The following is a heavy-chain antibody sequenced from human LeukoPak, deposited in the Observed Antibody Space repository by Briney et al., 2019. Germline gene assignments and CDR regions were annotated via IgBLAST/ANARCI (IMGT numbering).Heavy chain of an antibody. CDR2: INTNTGNP. V-gene: IGHV7-4-1*02. CDR3: AITPHGPHGSVVVPAAPYY. D-gene: IGHD2-2*01. J-gene: IGHJ4*02. CDR1: GYTFTSYA. Sequence: ASVKVSCKASGYTFTSYAMNWVRQAPGQGLEWMGWINTNTGNPTYAQGFTGRFVFSLDTSVSTAYLQISSLKAEDTAVYYCAITPHGPHGSVVVPAAPYYWGQGTLVTVSS.